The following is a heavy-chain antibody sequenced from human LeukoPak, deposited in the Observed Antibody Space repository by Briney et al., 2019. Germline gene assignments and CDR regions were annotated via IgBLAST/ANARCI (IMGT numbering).Heavy chain of an antibody. Sequence: ASVKVSCKASGYTFTSYYMHWVRQAPGQGLEWMGIMNPSSGGTSFGQKFQGRVTMTRDTSTSTVYMELSSLRSEDTATIYCSTDLRYSGYLTGSYYYYGLDVWGQGTTVTVSS. V-gene: IGHV1-46*03. J-gene: IGHJ6*02. D-gene: IGHD5-12*01. CDR2: MNPSSGGT. CDR1: GYTFTSYY. CDR3: STDLRYSGYLTGSYYYYGLDV.